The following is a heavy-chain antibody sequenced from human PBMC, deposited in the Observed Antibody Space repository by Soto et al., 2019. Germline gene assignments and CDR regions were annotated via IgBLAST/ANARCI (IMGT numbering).Heavy chain of an antibody. D-gene: IGHD2-2*02. V-gene: IGHV1-69*06. CDR3: AREGRGKKAGYNGLVSLGY. Sequence: QVQLVQSGAEVKTPGSSLKVSCTVSGSRFSNYVISWVRQAPGHGLEWLGRIIPIFNTTQYAQTFQGRVTITATKATKTAFLELSSLRSDDTAVYYCAREGRGKKAGYNGLVSLGYWGQGTLVTVSS. CDR1: GSRFSNYV. CDR2: IIPIFNTT. J-gene: IGHJ4*02.